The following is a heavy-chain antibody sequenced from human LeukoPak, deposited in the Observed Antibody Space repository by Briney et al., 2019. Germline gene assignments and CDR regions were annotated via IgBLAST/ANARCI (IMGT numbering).Heavy chain of an antibody. J-gene: IGHJ4*02. CDR1: GGTFSSYA. CDR2: IIPIFGTA. D-gene: IGHD7-27*01. Sequence: GASVKVSCKASGGTFSSYAISWVRQAPGQGLEWMGGIIPIFGTANYAQKFQGRVTITTDESTTTAYMELSSLRSEDTAVYYCAREAGDHFDYWGQGTLVTVSS. CDR3: AREAGDHFDY. V-gene: IGHV1-69*05.